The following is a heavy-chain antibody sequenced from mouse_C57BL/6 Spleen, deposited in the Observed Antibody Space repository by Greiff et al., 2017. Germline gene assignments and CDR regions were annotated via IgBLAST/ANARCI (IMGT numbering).Heavy chain of an antibody. Sequence: EVKLMESEGGLVQPGSSMKLSCTASGFTFSDYYMAWVRQVPEKGLEWVANINYDGSSTYYLDSLKSRFIISRDNAKNILYLQMSSLKSEDTATYYCARAWDGYFDVWGTGTTVTVAS. CDR2: INYDGSST. D-gene: IGHD4-1*01. J-gene: IGHJ1*03. V-gene: IGHV5-16*01. CDR1: GFTFSDYY. CDR3: ARAWDGYFDV.